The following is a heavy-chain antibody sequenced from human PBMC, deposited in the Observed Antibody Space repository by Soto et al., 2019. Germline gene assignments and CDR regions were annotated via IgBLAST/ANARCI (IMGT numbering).Heavy chain of an antibody. CDR1: P. Sequence: PMVWVSMTPTQMLEWLGWINGGNDKTGYSQRFQGRLTITKKTSATTAFMELSNLRSEDTAVYYVARVGYFDSDGCTRAYADRGQGTLVTVSS. CDR3: ARVGYFDSDGCTRAYAD. CDR2: INGGNDKT. J-gene: IGHJ4*02. D-gene: IGHD3-22*01. V-gene: IGHV1-3*01.